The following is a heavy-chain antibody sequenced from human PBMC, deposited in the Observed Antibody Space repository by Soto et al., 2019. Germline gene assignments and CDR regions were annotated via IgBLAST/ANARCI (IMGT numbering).Heavy chain of an antibody. D-gene: IGHD3-3*01. J-gene: IGHJ3*02. CDR2: INPNSGGT. CDR1: GYTFTGYY. CDR3: ARAITIFGVVINAFAI. Sequence: ASVKVSCKASGYTFTGYYMHWVRQAPGQGLEWMGWINPNSGGTNYAQKFQGRVTMTRDTSISTAYMELSRLRSDDTAVYYCARAITIFGVVINAFAIWGQGTMVTFS. V-gene: IGHV1-2*02.